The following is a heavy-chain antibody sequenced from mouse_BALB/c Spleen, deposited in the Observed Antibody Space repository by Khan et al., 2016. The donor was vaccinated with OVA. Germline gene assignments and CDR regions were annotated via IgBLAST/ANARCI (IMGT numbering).Heavy chain of an antibody. CDR3: ARARYDNSMDY. CDR1: GFTFSSFG. V-gene: IGHV5-17*02. CDR2: ISSGSSTI. D-gene: IGHD2-14*01. Sequence: EVQLQESGGGLVQPGGSRKLSCAASGFTFSSFGMHWVRQAPEKGLEWVAYISSGSSTIYYADTVKGRFTISRDNPKNTLFLQMTSLRSEDTAMYYCARARYDNSMDYWGQGTSVTVSS. J-gene: IGHJ4*01.